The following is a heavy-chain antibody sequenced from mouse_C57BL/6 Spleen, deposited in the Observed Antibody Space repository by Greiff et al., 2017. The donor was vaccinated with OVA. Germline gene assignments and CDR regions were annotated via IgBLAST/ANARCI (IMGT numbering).Heavy chain of an antibody. CDR3: TRKEEYTGTKGFAY. CDR1: GYTFTDYE. Sequence: VQLQQSGAELVRPGASVTLSCKASGYTFTDYEMHWVKQTPVHGLEWIGAIDPETGGTAYNQKFKGKAILTADKSSSTAYMELRSLTSEDSAVYYCTRKEEYTGTKGFAYWGQGTLVTVSA. J-gene: IGHJ3*01. D-gene: IGHD4-1*01. CDR2: IDPETGGT. V-gene: IGHV1-15*01.